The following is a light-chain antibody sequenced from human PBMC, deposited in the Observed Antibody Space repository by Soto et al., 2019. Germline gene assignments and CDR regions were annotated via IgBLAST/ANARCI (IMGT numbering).Light chain of an antibody. CDR3: QHSYSTPFT. J-gene: IGKJ3*01. Sequence: DIQMTQSPSSLSASVGDRVTITCRASQSISSYLNWYQQKPGKAPKLLIYAAYSLQSGVPSRFSGSGSGTDFTLTISSLQPEDFATYYCQHSYSTPFTFGPGTKVDIK. CDR1: QSISSY. V-gene: IGKV1-39*01. CDR2: AAY.